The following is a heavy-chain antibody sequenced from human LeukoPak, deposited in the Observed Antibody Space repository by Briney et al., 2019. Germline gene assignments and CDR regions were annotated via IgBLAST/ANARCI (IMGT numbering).Heavy chain of an antibody. J-gene: IGHJ4*02. V-gene: IGHV4-38-2*01. D-gene: IGHD5/OR15-5a*01. CDR3: ASRRAYHVYGY. CDR1: GYSISSGYY. CDR2: IYYAGST. Sequence: SETLSLTCAVSGYSISSGYYWGWIRQPPGKGLEWIGSIYYAGSTYYNSSLKSRVTISVDTSKNQFSLNLSSVTAADTAAYYCASRRAYHVYGYWGQGTLVTVSS.